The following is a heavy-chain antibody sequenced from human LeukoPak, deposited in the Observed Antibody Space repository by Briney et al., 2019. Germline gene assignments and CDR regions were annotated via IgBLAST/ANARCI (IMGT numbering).Heavy chain of an antibody. V-gene: IGHV4-59*12. Sequence: PSETLSLTRTVSGGSISSYYWSWIRQPPAKGLEWIGYIHYSGSTNYSPSLESRVTISVDTSKNQFSLKLNSVTAADTAVYYCARGIVVMVYATFDYWGQGTLVTVSS. J-gene: IGHJ4*02. CDR3: ARGIVVMVYATFDY. CDR2: IHYSGST. D-gene: IGHD2-8*01. CDR1: GGSISSYY.